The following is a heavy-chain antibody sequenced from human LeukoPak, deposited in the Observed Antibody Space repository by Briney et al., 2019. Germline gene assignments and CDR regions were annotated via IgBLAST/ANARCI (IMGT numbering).Heavy chain of an antibody. CDR3: ARGHLFGRLFDY. CDR2: INHSGST. V-gene: IGHV4-34*01. D-gene: IGHD3-10*02. J-gene: IGHJ4*02. Sequence: PSETLSLTCAVYGGSFSGYYWSWIRQPPGKGLEWIGEINHSGSTNYNPSLKSRVTISVDTSKNQFSLKLSSVTAADTAVYYCARGHLFGRLFDYWGQGTLVTASS. CDR1: GGSFSGYY.